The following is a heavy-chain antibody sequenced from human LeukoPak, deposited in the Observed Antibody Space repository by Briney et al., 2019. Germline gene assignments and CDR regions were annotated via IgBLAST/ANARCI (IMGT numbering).Heavy chain of an antibody. V-gene: IGHV1-2*02. CDR2: INPNSGGT. D-gene: IGHD4-17*01. CDR3: ARSTTVTHYWYFDL. Sequence: ASVKLSCKASGYTFTGYYMHWVRHAPGQGLERMGWINPNSGGTNYAQKFQGRVTMTRDTSISTAYMELSRLRSDDTAVYYCARSTTVTHYWYFDLWGRGTLVTVSS. CDR1: GYTFTGYY. J-gene: IGHJ2*01.